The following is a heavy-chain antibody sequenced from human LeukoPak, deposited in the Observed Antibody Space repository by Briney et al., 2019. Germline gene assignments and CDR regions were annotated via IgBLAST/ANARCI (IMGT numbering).Heavy chain of an antibody. CDR1: GGSISSSSYY. CDR3: ARRPPTGSQRWFDP. Sequence: SETLSLTCTVSGGSISSSSYYWGWIRQPPGKGLEWIGSIYYSGSTYYNPSLKSRVTISVDTSKNQFSLKLSSVTAADTAVYYCARRPPTGSQRWFDPWGQGTLVTVSS. J-gene: IGHJ5*02. D-gene: IGHD5-24*01. CDR2: IYYSGST. V-gene: IGHV4-39*01.